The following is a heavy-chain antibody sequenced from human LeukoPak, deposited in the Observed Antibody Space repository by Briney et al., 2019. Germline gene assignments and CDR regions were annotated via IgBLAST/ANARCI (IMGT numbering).Heavy chain of an antibody. D-gene: IGHD3-22*01. CDR2: IHPGDSDT. V-gene: IGHV5-51*01. Sequence: GESLKISCKGSGYSFTSYWIGWVRQMPGKGLEWMGIIHPGDSDTRYSPSFRGQVTISADKSTSTAYLQWSSLKASDTAMYYCARTYDSSGYYYHYWGQGTLVTVSS. CDR1: GYSFTSYW. J-gene: IGHJ4*02. CDR3: ARTYDSSGYYYHY.